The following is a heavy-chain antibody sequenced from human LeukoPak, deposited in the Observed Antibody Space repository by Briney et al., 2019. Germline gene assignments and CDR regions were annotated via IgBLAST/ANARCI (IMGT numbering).Heavy chain of an antibody. J-gene: IGHJ6*02. CDR2: IAYGGTYT. V-gene: IGHV3-30*03. D-gene: IGHD2/OR15-2a*01. Sequence: GTSLRLSCAASGFTFSDYAMHWVRQAPGKGLEWVAVIAYGGTYTHHADSLKGRFTISRDNSRDTLYLQINSLRPEDTALYYCARNKAITAFFGMDVWGQGTTTIVSS. CDR3: ARNKAITAFFGMDV. CDR1: GFTFSDYA.